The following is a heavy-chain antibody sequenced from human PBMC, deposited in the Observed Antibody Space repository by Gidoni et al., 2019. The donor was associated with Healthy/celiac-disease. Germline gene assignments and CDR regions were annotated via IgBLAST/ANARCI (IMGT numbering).Heavy chain of an antibody. D-gene: IGHD6-6*01. CDR3: AKRASTIAARSEWFDP. CDR2: ISGSGGST. J-gene: IGHJ5*02. Sequence: EVQLLESGGGLVQPGGSLRLSCAASGFPFSSYAMSWVRQAPGKGLEWVSAISGSGGSTYYADSVKGRFTISRDNSKNTLYLQMNSLRAEDTAVYYCAKRASTIAARSEWFDPWGQGTLVTVSS. CDR1: GFPFSSYA. V-gene: IGHV3-23*01.